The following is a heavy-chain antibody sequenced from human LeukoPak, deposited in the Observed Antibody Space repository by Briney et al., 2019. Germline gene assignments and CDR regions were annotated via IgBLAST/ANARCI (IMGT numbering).Heavy chain of an antibody. CDR2: MNPNSGNT. CDR1: GYTFTSYD. D-gene: IGHD2-15*01. Sequence: ASVKVSCKASGYTFTSYDINWVRQATGQGLEWMGWMNPNSGNTGYAQKFQGRVTMTRNTSISTAYMELSSLRSEDTAVYYCARAGGYCGRVSCPYYFDYWGQGSLVAVSS. V-gene: IGHV1-8*01. J-gene: IGHJ4*02. CDR3: ARAGGYCGRVSCPYYFDY.